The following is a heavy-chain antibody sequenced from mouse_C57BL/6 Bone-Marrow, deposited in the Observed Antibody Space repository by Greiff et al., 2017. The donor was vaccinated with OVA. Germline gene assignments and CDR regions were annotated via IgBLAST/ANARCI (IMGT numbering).Heavy chain of an antibody. CDR3: VRQGGYYAYLDY. J-gene: IGHJ2*01. V-gene: IGHV10-1*01. CDR1: GFSFNTYA. Sequence: EVMLVESGGGLVQPKGSLTLSCAASGFSFNTYAMNWVRQAPGKGLEWVARIRSKSNNYATYYADSVQARFTISRDDSESMLYLQMNNLKTEDTAMYYCVRQGGYYAYLDYWGQGTTLTVSS. D-gene: IGHD2-1*01. CDR2: IRSKSNNYAT.